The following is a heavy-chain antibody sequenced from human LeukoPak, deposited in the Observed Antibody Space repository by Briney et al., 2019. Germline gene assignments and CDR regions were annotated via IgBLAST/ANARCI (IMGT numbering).Heavy chain of an antibody. CDR1: GGSISSSSYY. D-gene: IGHD3-10*01. CDR3: ARTLVSYYGSGRYASYYYYGMDV. J-gene: IGHJ6*02. V-gene: IGHV4-39*07. CDR2: IYYSGST. Sequence: SETLSLTCTVSGGSISSSSYYWGWIRQPPGKGLEWIGSIYYSGSTYYNPSLKSRVTISVDTSKNQFSLKLSSVTAADTAVYYCARTLVSYYGSGRYASYYYYGMDVWGQGTTVTVSS.